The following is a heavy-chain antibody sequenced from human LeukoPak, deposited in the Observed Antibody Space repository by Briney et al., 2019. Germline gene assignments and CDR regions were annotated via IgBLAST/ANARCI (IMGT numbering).Heavy chain of an antibody. J-gene: IGHJ4*02. CDR1: GGSISSSSYY. CDR3: ARAGLGTYYGRYYFDY. Sequence: KSSETLSLTCTVSGGSISSSSYYWGWIRQPPGKGLEWNGSIYNSGTTYYNPSLKSRVTISVDTSKNQFSLKLSSVTAADTAVYYCARAGLGTYYGRYYFDYWGQGTLVTVSS. CDR2: IYNSGTT. D-gene: IGHD1-26*01. V-gene: IGHV4-39*01.